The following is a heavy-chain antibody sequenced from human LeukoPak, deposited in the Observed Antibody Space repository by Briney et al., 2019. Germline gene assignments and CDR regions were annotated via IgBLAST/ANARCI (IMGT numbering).Heavy chain of an antibody. CDR2: IKQDGSEK. CDR1: GFTFSSYW. CDR3: AREPYSSTLYGDAFDI. Sequence: GGSLRLSCAASGFTFSSYWMSWVRQAPGKGLEWVANIKQDGSEKYYVDSVKGRFTISRDNAKNSLYLQMNSLRAEDTAVYYCAREPYSSTLYGDAFDIWGQGTMVTVSS. D-gene: IGHD6-13*01. J-gene: IGHJ3*02. V-gene: IGHV3-7*01.